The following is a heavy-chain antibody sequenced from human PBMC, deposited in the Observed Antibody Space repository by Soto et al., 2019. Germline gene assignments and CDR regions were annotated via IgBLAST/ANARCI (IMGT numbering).Heavy chain of an antibody. V-gene: IGHV3-9*01. CDR3: AKALGAAGYDAFDI. CDR2: ISWNSGSI. Sequence: EVQLVESGGGLVQPGRSLRLSCAASGFTFDDYAMHWVRQAPGKGLEWVSGISWNSGSIGYADSVKGRFTISRDNAKNSLYLQMNSLRAEDTALYYCAKALGAAGYDAFDIWGQGTIGTVSS. CDR1: GFTFDDYA. D-gene: IGHD6-13*01. J-gene: IGHJ3*02.